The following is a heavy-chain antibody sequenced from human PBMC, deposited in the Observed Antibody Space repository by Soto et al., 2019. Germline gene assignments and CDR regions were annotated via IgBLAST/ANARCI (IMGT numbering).Heavy chain of an antibody. CDR2: INHSGST. CDR1: GGSFSGYY. Sequence: SETLSLTCAVYGGSFSGYYWTWIRQPPGTGLEWIGEINHSGSTNYNPSLKSRVTISVDTSKNQFSLKLTSVTAADTAVYYCARSTYYDSSGYYPYWGQGTLVTVSS. D-gene: IGHD3-22*01. V-gene: IGHV4-34*01. CDR3: ARSTYYDSSGYYPY. J-gene: IGHJ4*02.